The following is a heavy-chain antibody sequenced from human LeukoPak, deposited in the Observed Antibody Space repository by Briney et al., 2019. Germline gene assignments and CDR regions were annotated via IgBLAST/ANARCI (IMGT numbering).Heavy chain of an antibody. Sequence: GGSLRLSCAASGFTFDDYAMHWVRQAPGKGLEWVSGISWNSGSIGYADSVKGRFTISRDNSKNTLYLQTNSLRPEDTAVYYCAKHSSSWYSGPYDYWGQGTLVTVSS. CDR3: AKHSSSWYSGPYDY. V-gene: IGHV3-9*01. CDR1: GFTFDDYA. CDR2: ISWNSGSI. D-gene: IGHD6-13*01. J-gene: IGHJ4*02.